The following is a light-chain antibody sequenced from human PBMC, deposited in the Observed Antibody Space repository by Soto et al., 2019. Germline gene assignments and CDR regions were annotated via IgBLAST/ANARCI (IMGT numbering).Light chain of an antibody. Sequence: IVLTQSPATLSLSPGARATLSCRASQSIGSSLAWFQQKRGQAPRLLIYDESNRATGIPARFSGSGSGTDFTLTISSLESEDFAVYYCQQSGDWPLTFGGGTKV. CDR3: QQSGDWPLT. J-gene: IGKJ4*01. CDR2: DES. CDR1: QSIGSS. V-gene: IGKV3-11*01.